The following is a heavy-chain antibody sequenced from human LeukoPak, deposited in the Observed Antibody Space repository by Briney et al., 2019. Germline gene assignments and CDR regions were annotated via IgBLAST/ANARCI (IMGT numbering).Heavy chain of an antibody. V-gene: IGHV5-51*01. Sequence: GESLKIFCKGSGYSFTSYWIGWVRQMPGKGMEWMGIIYPGDSDTRSSPSFQGQVTISADKSISTPYLQWSSLKASDTAMYYCARRAGGLKNDAFDIWGQGTMVTVSS. CDR2: IYPGDSDT. CDR3: ARRAGGLKNDAFDI. J-gene: IGHJ3*02. D-gene: IGHD2-15*01. CDR1: GYSFTSYW.